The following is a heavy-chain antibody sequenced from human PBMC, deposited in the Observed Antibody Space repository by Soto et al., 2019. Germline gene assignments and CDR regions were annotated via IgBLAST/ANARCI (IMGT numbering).Heavy chain of an antibody. D-gene: IGHD4-17*01. CDR2: ISLTGGSV. J-gene: IGHJ3*01. CDR1: GFTFNTYA. Sequence: PVGSLRLSCAASGFTFNTYAMTWVRQPPGKGLEWVSSISLTGGSVYDADSVKGRFTISRDNSKNILYLQMTSLRVEDTAKYFCAKVIRRDAYGAFDVWGQGTMVTVSS. CDR3: AKVIRRDAYGAFDV. V-gene: IGHV3-23*01.